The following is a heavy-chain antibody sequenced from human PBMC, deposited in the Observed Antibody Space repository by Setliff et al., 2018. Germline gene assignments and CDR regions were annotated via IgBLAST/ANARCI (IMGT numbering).Heavy chain of an antibody. D-gene: IGHD3-22*01. CDR3: VREGVDSRSSTDYRYYMDV. CDR2: TIPMFGTT. Sequence: ASVKVSCKASGGTFSSYGISWVRQAPGQGLEWMGGTIPMFGTTNYARKFPGRVTIITDESTSTAYMQLSSLGSEDTAVYYCVREGVDSRSSTDYRYYMDVWGKGTTVTAP. CDR1: GGTFSSYG. V-gene: IGHV1-69*05. J-gene: IGHJ6*03.